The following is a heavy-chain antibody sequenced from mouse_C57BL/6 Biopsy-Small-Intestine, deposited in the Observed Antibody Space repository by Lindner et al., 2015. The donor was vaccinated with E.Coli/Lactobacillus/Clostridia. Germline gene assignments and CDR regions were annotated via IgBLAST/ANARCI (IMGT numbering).Heavy chain of an antibody. J-gene: IGHJ2*01. CDR1: GYSLTDYF. CDR3: SRNPY. CDR2: LNPYNGDT. Sequence: VQLQESGPELVKPGASVKISCMASGYSLTDYFMNWVKQSHGRTLEWIGRLNPYNGDTFFSQKFKGKATFTIDKSSNTAHMELRSLTSEDSAVYYCSRNPYWGQGTTLTVSS. V-gene: IGHV1-20*01.